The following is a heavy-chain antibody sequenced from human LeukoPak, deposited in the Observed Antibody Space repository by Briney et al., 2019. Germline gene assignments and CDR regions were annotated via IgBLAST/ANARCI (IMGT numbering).Heavy chain of an antibody. CDR1: GYTFTSYG. V-gene: IGHV1-18*01. J-gene: IGHJ5*02. CDR3: ARDYCSSTSCYWFDP. CDR2: ISAYNGNT. D-gene: IGHD2-2*01. Sequence: GASVKVSCKASGYTFTSYGISWVRQAPGQGLEWKGWISAYNGNTNYAQKLQGRVTMTTDTSTSTAYMELRSLRSDDTAVYYCARDYCSSTSCYWFDPWGQGTLVTVSS.